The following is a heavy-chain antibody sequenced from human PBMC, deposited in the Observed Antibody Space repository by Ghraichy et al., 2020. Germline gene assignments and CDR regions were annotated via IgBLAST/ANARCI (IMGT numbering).Heavy chain of an antibody. CDR1: GDSVSSNSAA. D-gene: IGHD1-26*01. CDR3: ARDLGYNGSYFGPRFDP. CDR2: TYYRSKWYN. J-gene: IGHJ5*02. Sequence: SQTLSLTCGISGDSVSSNSAAWNWIRQSPSRGLEWLGRTYYRSKWYNDYAVSVKSRITINPDTSKNQFSLQLNSVTPEDTAVYYCARDLGYNGSYFGPRFDPWGQGTLVTVSS. V-gene: IGHV6-1*01.